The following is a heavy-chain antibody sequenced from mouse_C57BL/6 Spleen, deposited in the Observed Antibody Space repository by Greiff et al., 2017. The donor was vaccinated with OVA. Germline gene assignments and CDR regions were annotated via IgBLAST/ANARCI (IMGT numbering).Heavy chain of an antibody. CDR2: IDPETGGT. J-gene: IGHJ2*01. CDR1: GYTFTDYA. CDR3: TNQGYFDY. Sequence: VQLQQSGAELVRPGASVTLSCKASGYTFTDYAMHWVKQTPVHGLEWIGAIDPETGGTAYHQKFKGKAILTADKSSSTAYMELRSLTSEDSAVYYCTNQGYFDYWGQGTTLTVSS. V-gene: IGHV1-15*01.